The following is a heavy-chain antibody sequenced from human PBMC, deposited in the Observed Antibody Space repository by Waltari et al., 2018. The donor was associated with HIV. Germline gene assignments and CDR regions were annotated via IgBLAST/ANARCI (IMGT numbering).Heavy chain of an antibody. CDR1: GYTFTGYY. CDR2: INTNGGGT. Sequence: QVQLVQSGAEVKKPGASVKVSCKASGYTFTGYYMHSARQAPGQGLEWMGWINTNGGGTNYATKFEVRVTMTRDTSISTDYMELSRLRSDDTAVYYCARGQYYYDSSGYYYGDYGMDVWGQGTTVTVSS. V-gene: IGHV1-2*02. D-gene: IGHD3-22*01. CDR3: ARGQYYYDSSGYYYGDYGMDV. J-gene: IGHJ6*02.